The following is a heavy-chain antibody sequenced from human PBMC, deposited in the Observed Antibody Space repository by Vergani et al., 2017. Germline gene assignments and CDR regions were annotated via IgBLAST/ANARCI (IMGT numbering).Heavy chain of an antibody. CDR2: INPNSGGT. V-gene: IGHV1-2*02. D-gene: IGHD3-22*01. Sequence: QVQLVQSGAEVKKPGASVKVSCKASGYTFTGYHMHRVRQAPGQGLEWMGWINPNSGGTNYAQKFQGRVTMTRDTSISTAYMELSRLRSDDTAVYYCARRAPYRLYDSSGYYLSGWFDPWGQGTLVTVSS. CDR3: ARRAPYRLYDSSGYYLSGWFDP. CDR1: GYTFTGYH. J-gene: IGHJ5*02.